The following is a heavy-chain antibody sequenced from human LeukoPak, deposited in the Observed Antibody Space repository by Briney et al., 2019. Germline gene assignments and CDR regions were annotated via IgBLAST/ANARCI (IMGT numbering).Heavy chain of an antibody. CDR3: AKKYDSSGYYYFDY. D-gene: IGHD3-22*01. J-gene: IGHJ4*02. Sequence: SVKVSCKASGGTFSSYAISWVRQAPGQGLEWMGGIIPIFGTANYAQKFQGRVTITADKSTSTAYMELSSLRSEDTAVYYCAKKYDSSGYYYFDYWGRGTLVTVSS. V-gene: IGHV1-69*06. CDR1: GGTFSSYA. CDR2: IIPIFGTA.